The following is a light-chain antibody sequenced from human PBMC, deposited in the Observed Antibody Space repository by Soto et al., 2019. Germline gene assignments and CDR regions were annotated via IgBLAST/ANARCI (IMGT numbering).Light chain of an antibody. J-gene: IGKJ2*01. CDR1: QSVSSDY. V-gene: IGKV3-20*01. CDR2: GAS. Sequence: EIVLTQSPGTLSLSPGERATLSCRASQSVSSDYLAWYQQKPGQAPRLLISGASIRATGIPDRFSGSGSGTDFTLTISRPEPEDFAVYSCQQDGTSPYTFGQGTKLEIK. CDR3: QQDGTSPYT.